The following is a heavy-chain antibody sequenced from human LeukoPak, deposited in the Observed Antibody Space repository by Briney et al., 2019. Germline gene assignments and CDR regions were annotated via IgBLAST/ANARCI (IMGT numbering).Heavy chain of an antibody. D-gene: IGHD3-10*01. Sequence: PGGSLRLSCAASGFSFSLYSMSWVRQAPGKGLEWVANINQDGSEKDYVDSVKGRFTISRDNAKNTVYLQMNSLRVEDTAVYYCARDISGRSDYWGQGTLVSVSS. CDR3: ARDISGRSDY. V-gene: IGHV3-7*01. CDR2: INQDGSEK. CDR1: GFSFSLYS. J-gene: IGHJ4*02.